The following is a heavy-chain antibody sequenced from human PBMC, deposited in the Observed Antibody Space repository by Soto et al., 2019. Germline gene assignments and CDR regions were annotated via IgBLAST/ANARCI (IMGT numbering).Heavy chain of an antibody. V-gene: IGHV4-59*01. CDR2: IYYSGST. CDR3: ARETYSIRKGLDSGYDSPYYYYYMDV. D-gene: IGHD5-12*01. Sequence: SETLSLTCTVSGGSISSYYWSWIRQPPGKGLEWIGYIYYSGSTNYNPSLKSRVTISVDTSKNQFSLKLSSVTAADTAVYYCARETYSIRKGLDSGYDSPYYYYYMDVWGKGTTVTVSS. J-gene: IGHJ6*03. CDR1: GGSISSYY.